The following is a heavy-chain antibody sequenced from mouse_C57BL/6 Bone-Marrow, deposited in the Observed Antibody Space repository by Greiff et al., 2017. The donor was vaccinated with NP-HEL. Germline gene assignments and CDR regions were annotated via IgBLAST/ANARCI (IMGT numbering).Heavy chain of an antibody. Sequence: EVQLVESGGGLVKPGGSLKLSCAASGFTFSSYAMSWVRQTPEKRLEWVATISDGGSYTYYPDNVKGRVTISRDNAKNNLYLQMSHLKSEDTAMYYCARDPPPTGFAYWGQGTLVTVSA. CDR2: ISDGGSYT. CDR3: ARDPPPTGFAY. CDR1: GFTFSSYA. V-gene: IGHV5-4*01. J-gene: IGHJ3*01.